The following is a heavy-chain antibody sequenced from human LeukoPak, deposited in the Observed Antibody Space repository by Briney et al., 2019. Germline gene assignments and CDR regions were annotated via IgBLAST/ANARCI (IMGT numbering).Heavy chain of an antibody. Sequence: GGSLRLSCAASGFTFSSYGMHWVRQAPGKGLEWVAFIRYDGSNKYYADSVKGRFIISRDNSKNTLYLQMNSLRAEDTAVYYCAKDTVKVTTIRRVPHNMDVWGKGTTVTISS. D-gene: IGHD5-12*01. CDR2: IRYDGSNK. J-gene: IGHJ6*03. CDR1: GFTFSSYG. V-gene: IGHV3-30*02. CDR3: AKDTVKVTTIRRVPHNMDV.